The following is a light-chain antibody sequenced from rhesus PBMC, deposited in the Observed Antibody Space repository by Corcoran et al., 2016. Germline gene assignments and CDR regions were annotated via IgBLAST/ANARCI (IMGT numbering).Light chain of an antibody. V-gene: IGKV1-22*01. Sequence: DIQMTQSPSSLSASVGDTVTITCRASQSISSWLDWYQQKPGKAPKLLIYKASRLQSGVPSRFSGSGSGTDFTLTISSLQPEDFATYYCLQYSSSPLTFGGGTKVELK. CDR1: QSISSW. J-gene: IGKJ4*01. CDR2: KAS. CDR3: LQYSSSPLT.